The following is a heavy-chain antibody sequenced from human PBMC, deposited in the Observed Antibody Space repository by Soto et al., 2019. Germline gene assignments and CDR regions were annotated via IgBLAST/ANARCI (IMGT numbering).Heavy chain of an antibody. Sequence: GASVKVSCKASGYTFTSYDINWVRQATGQGLEWMGWMNPNSGNTGYAQKFQGRVTMTRNTSISTAYVELSSLRSEDTAVYYCARGRGIAAAASLRSGYWGQGTLVTASS. CDR1: GYTFTSYD. D-gene: IGHD6-13*01. V-gene: IGHV1-8*01. J-gene: IGHJ4*02. CDR3: ARGRGIAAAASLRSGY. CDR2: MNPNSGNT.